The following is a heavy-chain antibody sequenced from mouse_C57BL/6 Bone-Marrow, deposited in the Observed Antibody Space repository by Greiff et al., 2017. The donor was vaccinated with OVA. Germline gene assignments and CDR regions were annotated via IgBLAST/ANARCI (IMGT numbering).Heavy chain of an antibody. CDR3: ARFRDKNGNYPYYFDC. Sequence: VQLQQPGAELVRPGSSVKLSCKASGYTFTSYWMHWVKQRPIQGLEWIGNIDPSDSETHYNQKFKDKATLTVDKSSSTAYMQLSSLTSEDSAVYYCARFRDKNGNYPYYFDCWGQGTTLTVSS. J-gene: IGHJ2*01. V-gene: IGHV1-52*01. D-gene: IGHD2-1*01. CDR1: GYTFTSYW. CDR2: IDPSDSET.